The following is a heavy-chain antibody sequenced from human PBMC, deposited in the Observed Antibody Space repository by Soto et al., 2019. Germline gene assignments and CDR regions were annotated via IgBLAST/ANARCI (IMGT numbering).Heavy chain of an antibody. J-gene: IGHJ4*02. CDR3: ARDLNDFWSGYSGY. CDR2: ISAYNGNT. CDR1: GYTFTSYG. D-gene: IGHD3-3*01. V-gene: IGHV1-18*01. Sequence: ASVKVSCKASGYTFTSYGISWVRQAPGQGLEWMGWISAYNGNTNYAQKLQGRVTMTTDTSTSTAYMELRSLRSDDTAVYYCARDLNDFWSGYSGYWGQGTLVTVSS.